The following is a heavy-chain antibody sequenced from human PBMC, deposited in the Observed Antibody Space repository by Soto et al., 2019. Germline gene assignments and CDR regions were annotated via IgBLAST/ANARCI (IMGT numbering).Heavy chain of an antibody. D-gene: IGHD2-8*01. CDR1: GFAFQTYT. V-gene: IGHV3-21*01. Sequence: GGSLRLSCAASGFAFQTYTMEWLRQPPGKGLEWVSSITISGNYIYYADSVKSRFTISRDNGRNTVYLQMNSLRAEDTAVYYCAKVGVLRNNFGWFDLWGQGTLVTVSS. CDR2: ITISGNYI. CDR3: AKVGVLRNNFGWFDL. J-gene: IGHJ5*02.